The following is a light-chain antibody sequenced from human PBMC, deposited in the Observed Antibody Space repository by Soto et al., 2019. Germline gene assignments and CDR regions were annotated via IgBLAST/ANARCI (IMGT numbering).Light chain of an antibody. CDR3: QQYNDGLT. J-gene: IGKJ4*01. Sequence: EIVMTQSPATLSVSPGERATLSCRAGKSISSNLAWYQLKPGQAPRLLIYGASTRATGIPARFSGSGSGTEFTLTITSLQSEDFAVYFCQQYNDGLTVGGGTKVEIK. CDR2: GAS. V-gene: IGKV3-15*01. CDR1: KSISSN.